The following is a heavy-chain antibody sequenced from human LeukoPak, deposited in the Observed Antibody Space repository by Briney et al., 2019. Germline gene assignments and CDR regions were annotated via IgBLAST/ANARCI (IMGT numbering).Heavy chain of an antibody. Sequence: GESLPISCKGSGSIFSTYWIGWVRPLSGKGLEWMGIFYPGDSDTRYSPSFQGQVTISVDKSISTAFLHWSSLKASDTATYYCARAPTSVSNPYFFDYWGQGSLVTVSS. J-gene: IGHJ4*02. CDR3: ARAPTSVSNPYFFDY. CDR2: FYPGDSDT. D-gene: IGHD4-17*01. CDR1: GSIFSTYW. V-gene: IGHV5-51*01.